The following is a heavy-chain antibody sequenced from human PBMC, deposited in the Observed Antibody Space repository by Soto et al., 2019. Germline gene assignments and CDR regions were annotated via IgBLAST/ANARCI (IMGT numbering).Heavy chain of an antibody. CDR3: AKAIIVVVPAAIMDY. Sequence: GGSLRLSCAASGFTFSSYSMNWVRQAPGKGLEWVSSISGSSSSTYYADSVKGRFTISRDNSKNTLYLQMNSLRAEDTAVYYCAKAIIVVVPAAIMDYWGQGTLVTVSS. V-gene: IGHV3-23*01. D-gene: IGHD2-2*01. J-gene: IGHJ4*02. CDR1: GFTFSSYS. CDR2: ISGSSSST.